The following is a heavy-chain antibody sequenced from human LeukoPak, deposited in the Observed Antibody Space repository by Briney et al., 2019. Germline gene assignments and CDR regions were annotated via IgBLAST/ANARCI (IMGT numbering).Heavy chain of an antibody. Sequence: GGSLRLSCAASGFTFSSYARSWVRQAPGKGLEWVSAISGSGGSTYYADSVKGRFTISRDNSKNTLYLQMNSLRAEDTAVYYCAKDSTVTSLGYWGQGTLVTVSS. CDR3: AKDSTVTSLGY. D-gene: IGHD4-17*01. CDR2: ISGSGGST. V-gene: IGHV3-23*01. CDR1: GFTFSSYA. J-gene: IGHJ4*02.